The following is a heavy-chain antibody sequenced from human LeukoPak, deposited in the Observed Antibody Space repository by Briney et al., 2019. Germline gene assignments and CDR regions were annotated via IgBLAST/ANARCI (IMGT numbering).Heavy chain of an antibody. CDR2: ISAYNGNT. J-gene: IGHJ4*02. Sequence: ASVKLSFKASGYTFTIYGISWVRQAPGQGLEWMGWISAYNGNTDYAQSLQGRVTMTIDTSTSTVYMELRSLRSDDTAVYYCARDVGRSYDLDYWGQGTLVTVSS. CDR3: ARDVGRSYDLDY. V-gene: IGHV1-18*01. D-gene: IGHD3-16*01. CDR1: GYTFTIYG.